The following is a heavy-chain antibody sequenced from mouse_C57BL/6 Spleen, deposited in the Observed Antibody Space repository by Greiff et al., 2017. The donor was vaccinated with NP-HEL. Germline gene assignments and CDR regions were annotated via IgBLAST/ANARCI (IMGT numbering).Heavy chain of an antibody. Sequence: QVQLQQSGAELAKPGASVKLSCKASGYTFTSYWMHWVKQRPGQGLEWIGYINPSSGYTKYNQKFKDKATLTTDKSSSTAYMQLSSLTYEDSAVYYCARGELGRYWYFDVWGTGTTVTVSS. CDR1: GYTFTSYW. CDR3: ARGELGRYWYFDV. V-gene: IGHV1-7*01. J-gene: IGHJ1*03. CDR2: INPSSGYT. D-gene: IGHD4-1*01.